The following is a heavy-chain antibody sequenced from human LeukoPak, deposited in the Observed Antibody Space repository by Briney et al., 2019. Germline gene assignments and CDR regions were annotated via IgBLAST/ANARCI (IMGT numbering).Heavy chain of an antibody. CDR2: IYTSGST. V-gene: IGHV4-4*09. CDR3: ARLIAAAGTGHYYYYYYMDV. Sequence: PSETLSLTCAVYGGSFSGYYWSWIRQPPGKGLEWIGYIYTSGSTNYNPSLKSRVTISVDTSKNQFSLKLSSVTAADTAVYYCARLIAAAGTGHYYYYYYMDVWGKGTTVTVSS. J-gene: IGHJ6*03. D-gene: IGHD6-13*01. CDR1: GGSFSGYY.